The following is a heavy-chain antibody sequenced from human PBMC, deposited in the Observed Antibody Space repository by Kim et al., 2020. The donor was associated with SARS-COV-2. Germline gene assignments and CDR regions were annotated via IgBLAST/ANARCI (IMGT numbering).Heavy chain of an antibody. J-gene: IGHJ4*02. V-gene: IGHV3-23*01. CDR3: AKGASPYSSSSG. Sequence: YSADSVKGRFTISRDNSKNTLYLQMNSLRAEDTAVYYCAKGASPYSSSSGWGQGTLVTVSS. D-gene: IGHD6-6*01.